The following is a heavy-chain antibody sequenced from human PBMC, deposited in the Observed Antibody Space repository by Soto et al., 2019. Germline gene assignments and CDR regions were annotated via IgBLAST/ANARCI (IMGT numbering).Heavy chain of an antibody. CDR1: GDSVSSNSAA. Sequence: SQTLSLTCAISGDSVSSNSAAWNWIRQSPSRGLEWLGRTYYRSKWYNDYAVSVKSRITINPDTSKNQFSLQLNSVTPEDTAVYYCARVGSPSITIFGVVIMKARYYFDYWGQGTLVTVSS. CDR2: TYYRSKWYN. D-gene: IGHD3-3*01. J-gene: IGHJ4*02. CDR3: ARVGSPSITIFGVVIMKARYYFDY. V-gene: IGHV6-1*01.